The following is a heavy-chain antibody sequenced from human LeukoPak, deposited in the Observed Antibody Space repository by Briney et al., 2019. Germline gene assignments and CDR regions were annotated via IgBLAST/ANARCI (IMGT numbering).Heavy chain of an antibody. Sequence: GGSLRLSCAASGFTFSSYWMSWVRQAPGKGLEWVANIKEDGSEKNYVNSVKGRFTISRDNAQNLLYLEMNSLRAEDTAVYYCARRKNYAMDVWGQGTTVTVSS. J-gene: IGHJ6*02. D-gene: IGHD2/OR15-2a*01. CDR2: IKEDGSEK. CDR3: ARRKNYAMDV. CDR1: GFTFSSYW. V-gene: IGHV3-7*05.